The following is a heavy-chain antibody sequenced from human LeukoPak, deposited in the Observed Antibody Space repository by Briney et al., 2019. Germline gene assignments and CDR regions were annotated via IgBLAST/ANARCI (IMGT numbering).Heavy chain of an antibody. D-gene: IGHD1-26*01. CDR3: ARAVASVSGSHNFDY. J-gene: IGHJ4*02. CDR2: INHSGST. Sequence: PSETLSLTCAVYGGSFSGYYWSWIRQPPGKGLEWIGEINHSGSTNYNPSLKSRVTISVDTSKNQFSLKLSSVTAADTAVYYCARAVASVSGSHNFDYWGQGTLVTVSS. V-gene: IGHV4-34*01. CDR1: GGSFSGYY.